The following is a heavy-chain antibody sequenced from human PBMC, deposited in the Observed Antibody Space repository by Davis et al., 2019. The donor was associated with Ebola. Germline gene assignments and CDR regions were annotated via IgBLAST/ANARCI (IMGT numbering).Heavy chain of an antibody. CDR2: IYYSGST. Sequence: MPGGSLRLSCTVSSGSISSYYWSWIRQPPGKGLEWIGYIYYSGSTNYNPSLKSRVTISVDTSKNQFSLKLSSVTAADTAVYYCAREAYSSGWNAFDIWGQGTMVTVSS. CDR1: SGSISSYY. D-gene: IGHD6-19*01. J-gene: IGHJ3*02. V-gene: IGHV4-59*12. CDR3: AREAYSSGWNAFDI.